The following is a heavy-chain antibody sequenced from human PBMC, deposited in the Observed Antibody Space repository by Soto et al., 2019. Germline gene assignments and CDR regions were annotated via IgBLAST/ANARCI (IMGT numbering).Heavy chain of an antibody. Sequence: SETLCLTCAVSGGSISSSNWWSFVRQPPGKGLEWIGEIYHSGSTNYNPSLKSRVTMTEDTSTDTAYMELSSLRSEDTAVYYCATATTMVPFDYWGQGTLVTVSS. CDR3: ATATTMVPFDY. CDR2: IYHSGST. V-gene: IGHV4-4*02. D-gene: IGHD3-10*01. CDR1: GGSISSSNW. J-gene: IGHJ4*02.